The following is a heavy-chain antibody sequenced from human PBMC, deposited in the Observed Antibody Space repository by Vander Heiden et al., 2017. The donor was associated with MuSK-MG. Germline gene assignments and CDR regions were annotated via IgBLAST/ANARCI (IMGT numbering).Heavy chain of an antibody. CDR1: GYSVGRGYS. Sequence: QVQLQESGPGLVKASDTLSLTCTVPGYSVGRGYSWGWIRQPPGQGLEWVGSVYQAGRTSYNPSLKSRVTISLDTSKNQFSLSLSSVTAADTAVYYCASGGSYPGDFWGQGSLVTVSS. CDR2: VYQAGRT. J-gene: IGHJ4*02. D-gene: IGHD1-26*01. V-gene: IGHV4-38-2*02. CDR3: ASGGSYPGDF.